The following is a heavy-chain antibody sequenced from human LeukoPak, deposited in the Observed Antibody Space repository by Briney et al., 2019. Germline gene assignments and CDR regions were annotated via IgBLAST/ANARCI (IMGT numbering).Heavy chain of an antibody. CDR3: ARGRYFDWFHDY. CDR2: IYTSGST. D-gene: IGHD3-9*01. CDR1: GGSISSGSYY. J-gene: IGHJ4*02. V-gene: IGHV4-61*02. Sequence: SETLSLTCTVSGGSISSGSYYWSWNRQPAGKGLEWIGRIYTSGSTNYNPSLKSRVTISVDTSKNQFSLKLSSVTAADTAVYYCARGRYFDWFHDYWGQGTLVTVSS.